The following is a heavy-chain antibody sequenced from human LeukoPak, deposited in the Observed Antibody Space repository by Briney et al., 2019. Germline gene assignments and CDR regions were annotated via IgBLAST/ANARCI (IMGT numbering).Heavy chain of an antibody. D-gene: IGHD2-2*01. CDR1: GISISSGSYY. Sequence: SETLSLTCTVSGISISSGSYYWSWIRQPAGKGLEWIGRMYTSGSTNYNPSLKSRVTMSVDTSKNQFSLKLSSVTAADTAVYYCARDRRVVPAAKCWFDPWGQGTLVTVSS. V-gene: IGHV4-61*02. J-gene: IGHJ5*02. CDR2: MYTSGST. CDR3: ARDRRVVPAAKCWFDP.